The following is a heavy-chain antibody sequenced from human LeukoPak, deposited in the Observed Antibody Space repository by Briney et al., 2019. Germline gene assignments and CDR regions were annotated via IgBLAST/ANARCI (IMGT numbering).Heavy chain of an antibody. D-gene: IGHD3-9*01. CDR3: ARVAYYDILTGYSPPDNWFDP. CDR1: GFTFSSYW. V-gene: IGHV3-74*01. J-gene: IGHJ5*02. CDR2: INSDGSST. Sequence: GGSLRLSCAASGFTFSSYWMHWVRQAPGKGLVWVSRINSDGSSTSYADSVKGRFTISRDNAKNTLYLQMNSLRAEDTAVYYCARVAYYDILTGYSPPDNWFDPWGQGTLVTVSS.